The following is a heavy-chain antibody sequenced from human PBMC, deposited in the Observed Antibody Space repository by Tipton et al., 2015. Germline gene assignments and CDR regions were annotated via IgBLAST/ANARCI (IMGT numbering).Heavy chain of an antibody. CDR2: IYFTGST. Sequence: TLSLTCTVSGGSISNYDYYWSWIRQPPGKGLEWIGYIYFTGSTYYNPSLKSRVSISVDTSNNQFSLSVTAADTAVYYCARGTMGHAFDVWGQGTTVTVSS. J-gene: IGHJ3*01. CDR1: GGSISNYDYY. D-gene: IGHD4/OR15-4a*01. V-gene: IGHV4-30-4*01. CDR3: ARGTMGHAFDV.